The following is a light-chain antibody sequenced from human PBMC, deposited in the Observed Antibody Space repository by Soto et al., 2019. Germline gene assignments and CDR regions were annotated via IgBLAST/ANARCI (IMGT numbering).Light chain of an antibody. V-gene: IGKV1-5*01. CDR3: QQYNSYS. Sequence: DIQMTQSPSTLPASVGYRFTITCRASQSISNWLAWYQQKPWTAPKLLIYHASTLESGVPSRFSGSGSGTEFTLTISSLQPDDFATYYCQQYNSYSFGQGTKVDIK. J-gene: IGKJ1*01. CDR2: HAS. CDR1: QSISNW.